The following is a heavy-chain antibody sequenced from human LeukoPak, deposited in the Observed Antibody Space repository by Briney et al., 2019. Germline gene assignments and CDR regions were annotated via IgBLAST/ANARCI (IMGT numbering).Heavy chain of an antibody. V-gene: IGHV1-18*01. J-gene: IGHJ4*02. Sequence: ASVNVSCKASGYTFTSFGISWVRQAPGQGLEWMGWISAYNGKTNSAPKLQGRLTMTTDASTSTAYMELRSLRSDDTAVYYCARSGRGEDYWGQGTLVTVSS. D-gene: IGHD3-10*01. CDR2: ISAYNGKT. CDR1: GYTFTSFG. CDR3: ARSGRGEDY.